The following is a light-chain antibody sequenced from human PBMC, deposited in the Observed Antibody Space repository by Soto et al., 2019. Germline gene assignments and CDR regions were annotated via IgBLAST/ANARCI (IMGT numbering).Light chain of an antibody. CDR1: QSVSSSY. J-gene: IGKJ2*01. CDR3: QQYGSSLYT. V-gene: IGKV3-20*01. Sequence: EIVLTQSPGTLSLSPGERATLSCRSSQSVSSSYLAWYQQKPGQAPRLLIYAASSRATGIPDRFSGSGSGTDFTLTISRLEPEDFAVYYCQQYGSSLYTSGPGTKLEI. CDR2: AAS.